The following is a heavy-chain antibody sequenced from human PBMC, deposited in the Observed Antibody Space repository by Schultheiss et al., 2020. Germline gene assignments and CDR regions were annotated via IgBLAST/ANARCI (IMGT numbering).Heavy chain of an antibody. J-gene: IGHJ6*02. CDR3: AKVDYYHGVEV. CDR2: IYYSGST. V-gene: IGHV4-34*09. CDR1: GGSFSGYY. Sequence: SETLSLTCAVYGGSFSGYYWSWIRQPPGKGLEWIGYIYYSGSTYYNPSLKSRVTISVDTSKNQFSLKLSSVTAADTAVYYCAKVDYYHGVEVWGLGTTVTVSS.